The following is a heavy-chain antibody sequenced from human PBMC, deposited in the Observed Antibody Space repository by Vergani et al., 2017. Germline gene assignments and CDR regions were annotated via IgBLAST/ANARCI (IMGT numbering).Heavy chain of an antibody. CDR3: ARAFRWARGRLFDI. D-gene: IGHD1-26*01. J-gene: IGHJ3*02. CDR1: GFTFSSYW. CDR2: IKQDGSEK. Sequence: VQLVESGGGVVQPGRSLRLSCAASGFTFSSYWMSWVRQAPGKGLEWVANIKQDGSEKYYVDSVKGRFTISRDNAKNSLYLQMNSLRAEDTAVYYCARAFRWARGRLFDIWGQGTMVTVSS. V-gene: IGHV3-7*02.